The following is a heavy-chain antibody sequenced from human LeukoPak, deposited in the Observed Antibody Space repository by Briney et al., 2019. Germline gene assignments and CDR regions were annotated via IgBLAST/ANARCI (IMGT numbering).Heavy chain of an antibody. V-gene: IGHV1-2*02. J-gene: IGHJ4*02. D-gene: IGHD6-13*01. Sequence: ASVKVSCKASGCTFTGYYMHWVRQAPGQGLAWMGWINPNSGGTNYAQKFQGRVTMTRDTSISTAYMELSRLRSDDTAVYYCARSLIAAAGTFDYWGQGTLVTVSS. CDR2: INPNSGGT. CDR1: GCTFTGYY. CDR3: ARSLIAAAGTFDY.